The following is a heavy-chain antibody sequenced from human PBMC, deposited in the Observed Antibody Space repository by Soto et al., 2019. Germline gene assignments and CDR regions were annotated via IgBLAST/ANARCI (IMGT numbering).Heavy chain of an antibody. V-gene: IGHV3-53*04. D-gene: IGHD3-22*01. CDR3: ARGTDYYDSSGYYYAFDI. CDR1: GFTVSSNY. CDR2: IYSGGST. J-gene: IGHJ3*02. Sequence: GGYLRLSCAASGFTVSSNYMSWVRQAPGKGLEWVSVIYSGGSTYYADSVKGRFTISRHNSKNTLYLQMNSLRAEDTAVYYCARGTDYYDSSGYYYAFDIWGQGTMVTVSS.